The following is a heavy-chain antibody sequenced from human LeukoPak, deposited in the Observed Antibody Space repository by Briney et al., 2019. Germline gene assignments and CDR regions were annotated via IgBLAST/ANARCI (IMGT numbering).Heavy chain of an antibody. Sequence: GESLRPSCAAAGFTFSSYEMNWVSQAPGKGLEWVSYISSNGSTIYYADSVKGRFTISRDNAKNSLYLQMNSLRAEDTAVYYCARSAMGYWGQGTLVTVSS. CDR3: ARSAMGY. D-gene: IGHD2-2*01. J-gene: IGHJ4*02. V-gene: IGHV3-48*03. CDR1: GFTFSSYE. CDR2: ISSNGSTI.